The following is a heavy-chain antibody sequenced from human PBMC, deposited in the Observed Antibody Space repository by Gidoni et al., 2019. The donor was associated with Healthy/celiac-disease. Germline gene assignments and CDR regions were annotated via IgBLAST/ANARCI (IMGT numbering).Heavy chain of an antibody. CDR1: GFTFSRYG. CDR3: AKDGLAGYIVATDFDY. Sequence: QVQLVESGGGVVQPGRSLRLSCAASGFTFSRYGMHWVRQAPGKGLEWVAVISYDGSNKYYADSVKGRFTISRDNSKNTLYLQMNSLRAEDTAVYYCAKDGLAGYIVATDFDYWGQGTLVTVSS. J-gene: IGHJ4*02. D-gene: IGHD5-12*01. V-gene: IGHV3-30*18. CDR2: ISYDGSNK.